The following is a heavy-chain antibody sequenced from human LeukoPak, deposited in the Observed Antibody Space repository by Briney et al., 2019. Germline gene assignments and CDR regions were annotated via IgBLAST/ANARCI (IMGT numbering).Heavy chain of an antibody. CDR1: GGTFSSYA. J-gene: IGHJ5*02. V-gene: IGHV1-69*01. D-gene: IGHD6-13*01. CDR3: ARGSQRYSSSWYWFDP. Sequence: GSSVKVSCKASGGTFSSYAISWVRQAPGQGLEWMGGIIPIFGTANYAQKFQGRVTITADESTSTAYMELSSLRSEDTAVYYCARGSQRYSSSWYWFDPWGQGTLVTVSS. CDR2: IIPIFGTA.